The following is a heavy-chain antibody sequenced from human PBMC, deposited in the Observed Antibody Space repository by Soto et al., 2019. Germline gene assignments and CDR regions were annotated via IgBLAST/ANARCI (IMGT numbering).Heavy chain of an antibody. D-gene: IGHD4-17*01. V-gene: IGHV1-2*04. CDR1: GYTFTGYY. J-gene: IGHJ4*02. CDR3: ARVGSGDYAYFDY. CDR2: INPNSGGT. Sequence: ASVKVSCKASGYTFTGYYMHWVRQAPGQGLEWMGWINPNSGGTNYAQKFQGWVTMTRDTSISTAYMELSRLRSDDTAVYYCARVGSGDYAYFDYWGQGTLVTVSS.